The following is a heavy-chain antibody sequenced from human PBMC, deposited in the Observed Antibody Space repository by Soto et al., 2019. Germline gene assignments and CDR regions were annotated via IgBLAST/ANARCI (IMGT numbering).Heavy chain of an antibody. CDR3: ATHQGSYGSGTYCFDN. Sequence: QLQLQESGPGLVKPSETLSLTCTVSGGSISRSPYYWGWIRQPPGKGLEWIASIYYSGNTYYNPSLKSRVTISXXTXRXXFSLKLSSVTAADAAVYCCATHQGSYGSGTYCFDNWGQGTLVTVSS. V-gene: IGHV4-39*01. CDR2: IYYSGNT. D-gene: IGHD3-10*01. CDR1: GGSISRSPYY. J-gene: IGHJ4*02.